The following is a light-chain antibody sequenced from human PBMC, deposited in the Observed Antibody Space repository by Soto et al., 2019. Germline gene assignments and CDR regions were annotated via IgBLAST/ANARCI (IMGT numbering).Light chain of an antibody. V-gene: IGKV1-5*01. CDR2: DAL. Sequence: DIQMTQSPSTLSASVGDRVTITCRASQSISTWLAWYQQKPGKAPKLLIYDALYLERGVPSRFSGSGSGTEFTLTISSLQPDDLATYYCQPYNSFWTFCQGTKVEI. CDR3: QPYNSFWT. CDR1: QSISTW. J-gene: IGKJ1*01.